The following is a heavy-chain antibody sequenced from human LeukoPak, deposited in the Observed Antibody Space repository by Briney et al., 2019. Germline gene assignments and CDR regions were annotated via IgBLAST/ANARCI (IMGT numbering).Heavy chain of an antibody. J-gene: IGHJ4*02. Sequence: ASVTVSCTTSGYPFSASGLTWMRQSPGQRLEWMGWVDANDGDTSYAQNFQGRITMTTDAATRTAYMELRSLRSDDTAVYYCARGGADNNLLDFWGQGTLVTVSS. CDR3: ARGGADNNLLDF. CDR2: VDANDGDT. V-gene: IGHV1-18*01. CDR1: GYPFSASG. D-gene: IGHD1-26*01.